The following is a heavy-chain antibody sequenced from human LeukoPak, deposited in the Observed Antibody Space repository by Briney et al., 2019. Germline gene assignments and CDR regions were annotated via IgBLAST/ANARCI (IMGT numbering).Heavy chain of an antibody. CDR3: ARRSDSSGYYLSDAFDI. V-gene: IGHV1-69*05. Sequence: GASVKVSCKASGGTFSSYAISCVRQAPGQGLEWMGGIIPIFGTANYAQKFQGRVTITTDESTSTAYMELSSLRSEDTAVYYCARRSDSSGYYLSDAFDIWGQGTMVTVSS. CDR1: GGTFSSYA. D-gene: IGHD3-22*01. CDR2: IIPIFGTA. J-gene: IGHJ3*02.